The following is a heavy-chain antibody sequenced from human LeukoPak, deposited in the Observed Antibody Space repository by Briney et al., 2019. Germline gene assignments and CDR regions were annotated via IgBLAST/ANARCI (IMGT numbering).Heavy chain of an antibody. Sequence: PSETLSLTCTVSGGSVSSGSYYWSWIRRPPGKGLEWIGYIYYSGSTNYNPSLKSRVTISVDTSKNQFSLKLSSVTAADTAVYYCASEDDSSGIHAFDIWGQGTMVTVSS. J-gene: IGHJ3*02. V-gene: IGHV4-61*01. CDR3: ASEDDSSGIHAFDI. CDR1: GGSVSSGSYY. CDR2: IYYSGST. D-gene: IGHD3-22*01.